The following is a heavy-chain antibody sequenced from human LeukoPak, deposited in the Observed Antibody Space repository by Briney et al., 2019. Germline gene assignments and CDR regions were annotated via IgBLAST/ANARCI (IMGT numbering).Heavy chain of an antibody. CDR2: ISWNSGSI. CDR1: GFTFDDYA. CDR3: ARLPYSYGSYYFDY. D-gene: IGHD5-18*01. V-gene: IGHV3-9*01. J-gene: IGHJ4*02. Sequence: GGSLRLSCAASGFTFDDYAMHWVRQAPGKGLEWVSGISWNSGSIGYADSVKGRFTISRDNAKNSLYLQMNSLRAEDTAVYYCARLPYSYGSYYFDYWGQGTLVTVSS.